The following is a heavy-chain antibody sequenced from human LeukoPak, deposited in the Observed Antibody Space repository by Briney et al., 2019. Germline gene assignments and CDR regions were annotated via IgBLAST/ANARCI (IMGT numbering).Heavy chain of an antibody. CDR2: ISSSNST. D-gene: IGHD6-13*01. J-gene: IGHJ3*02. V-gene: IGHV3-48*01. Sequence: RSGGSLRLSCAASGFIFSNYSMNWVRQAPGKGLEWLSYISSSNSTYYADSVKGRFTISRDNAKNSLYLQMNSLRAEDTAVYYCARYMGQQLAGAFDIWGQGTMVTVSS. CDR3: ARYMGQQLAGAFDI. CDR1: GFIFSNYS.